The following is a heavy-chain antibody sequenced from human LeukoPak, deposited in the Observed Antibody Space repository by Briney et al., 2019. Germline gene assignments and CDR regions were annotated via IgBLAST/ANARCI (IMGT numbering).Heavy chain of an antibody. D-gene: IGHD3-3*01. CDR2: ISGSGGST. Sequence: PGGSLRLSCAASGFTFSSYAMSWVRQAPGKGLEWVSAISGSGGSTYYADSVKGRFTISRDNSKNTLYLQMNSLRAEDTAVYYCAKTPPDYDFWSGWRLDYWGQGTLVTVSS. CDR3: AKTPPDYDFWSGWRLDY. J-gene: IGHJ4*02. CDR1: GFTFSSYA. V-gene: IGHV3-23*01.